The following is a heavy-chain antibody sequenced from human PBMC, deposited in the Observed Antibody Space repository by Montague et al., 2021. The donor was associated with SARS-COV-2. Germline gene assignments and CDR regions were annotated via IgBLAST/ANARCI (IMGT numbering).Heavy chain of an antibody. CDR2: INRDGSRR. V-gene: IGHV3-7*01. D-gene: IGHD2-8*02. CDR3: ARNYWFYFVY. Sequence: SLRLSCAASGFTTGDTYMTWVRQAPGKGLEWVAKINRDGSRRDYVDSMKGRFTISRDNAKNSLYLQLDSLRAEDTAVYYCARNYWFYFVYWGQGTLVTVSS. CDR1: GFTTGDTY. J-gene: IGHJ4*02.